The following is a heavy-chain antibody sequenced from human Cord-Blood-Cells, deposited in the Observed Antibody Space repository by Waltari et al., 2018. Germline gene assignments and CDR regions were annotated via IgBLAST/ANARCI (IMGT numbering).Heavy chain of an antibody. D-gene: IGHD2-2*03. CDR1: GGSISSSSYY. J-gene: IGHJ4*02. CDR2: IYYSGST. V-gene: IGHV4-39*01. Sequence: QLQLQESGPGLVKPSETLSLTCTVSGGSISSSSYYWGWIRQPPGKGLEWIGSIYYSGSTYDNPSLKSRVTISVDTSKNQFSLKLSSVTAADTAVYYCATTGYCSSTSCFDYWGQGTLVTVSS. CDR3: ATTGYCSSTSCFDY.